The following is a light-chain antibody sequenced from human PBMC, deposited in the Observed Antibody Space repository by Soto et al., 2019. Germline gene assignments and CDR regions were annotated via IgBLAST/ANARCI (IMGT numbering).Light chain of an antibody. CDR2: DAS. J-gene: IGKJ2*01. Sequence: DIQLTQSPSTLSAYVGDRVNITCRASQSISDWLAWYQQKAGKAPELLISDASTLATGVPSRFSGSGSGTEFTLTISSLQTDDSATYFCQEYKTYAFGPGTK. CDR3: QEYKTYA. CDR1: QSISDW. V-gene: IGKV1-5*01.